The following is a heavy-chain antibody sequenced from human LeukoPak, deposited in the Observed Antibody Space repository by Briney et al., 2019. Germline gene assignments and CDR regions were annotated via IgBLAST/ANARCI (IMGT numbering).Heavy chain of an antibody. V-gene: IGHV3-23*01. J-gene: IGHJ4*02. Sequence: PGGSLRLSCAASGFTFTSYAMSWVRQAPGKGLEWVSGISGSGTNTDYADSVQGRFTISRDKSKNTLYLQMNSLRAEDTAVYYCAKAGEYSSSSGLDYWGQGTLVTVSS. CDR1: GFTFTSYA. CDR3: AKAGEYSSSSGLDY. D-gene: IGHD6-6*01. CDR2: ISGSGTNT.